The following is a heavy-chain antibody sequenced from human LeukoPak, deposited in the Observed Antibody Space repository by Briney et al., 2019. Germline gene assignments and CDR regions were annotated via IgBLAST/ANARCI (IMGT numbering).Heavy chain of an antibody. Sequence: KPSETLSLTCAVYGGSFSGYYWSWIRQPPGKGLEWIGEITHSGSTTYNPSLKSRFTISVDTSKNQFSLKLSSVTAADTAVYFCARLRAHAYNYGFDYWGQGALVTVSS. CDR3: ARLRAHAYNYGFDY. D-gene: IGHD5-24*01. CDR1: GGSFSGYY. CDR2: ITHSGST. V-gene: IGHV4-34*01. J-gene: IGHJ4*02.